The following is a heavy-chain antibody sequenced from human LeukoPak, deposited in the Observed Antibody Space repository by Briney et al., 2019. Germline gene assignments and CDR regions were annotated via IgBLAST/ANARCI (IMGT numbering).Heavy chain of an antibody. J-gene: IGHJ4*02. CDR3: AREGTISANCDY. CDR1: GGSISSGGYY. D-gene: IGHD3-9*01. CDR2: IYYSGST. V-gene: IGHV4-30-4*08. Sequence: TLSLTCTVSGGSISSGGYYWSWIRQPPGKGLEWIGHIYYSGSTYYNPSLKSRVTISVDTSKNQFSLKLSSVTAADTAVYYCAREGTISANCDYWGQGTLVAVSS.